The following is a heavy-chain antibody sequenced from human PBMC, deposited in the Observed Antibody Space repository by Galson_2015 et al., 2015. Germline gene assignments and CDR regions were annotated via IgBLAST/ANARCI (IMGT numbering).Heavy chain of an antibody. J-gene: IGHJ6*02. D-gene: IGHD3-3*01. CDR2: ISYDGNNK. CDR1: GFNFNYYG. Sequence: SLRLSCAASGFNFNYYGMHWVRQAPGKGLDWVAVISYDGNNKYYADSVKGRFTISRDNSKNTLYLQMNSLRTEDTAVYYCARDFGAFGVLISFYYGMDVWGQGTTVTVSS. CDR3: ARDFGAFGVLISFYYGMDV. V-gene: IGHV3-30*03.